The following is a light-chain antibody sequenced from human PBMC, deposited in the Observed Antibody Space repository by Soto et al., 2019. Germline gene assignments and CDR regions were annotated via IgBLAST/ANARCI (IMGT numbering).Light chain of an antibody. V-gene: IGLV2-14*01. CDR3: SSYTSSSTL. J-gene: IGLJ2*01. CDR1: SSDVGGYNY. CDR2: EVS. Sequence: QSALTQPASVSGSPGQSITISCTGTSSDVGGYNYVSWYQQHPGKAPKLMIYEVSNRPSGVSNRFSGSKSGNTASLTISGLQAEDEADYYCSSYTSSSTLFGGGTKVTGL.